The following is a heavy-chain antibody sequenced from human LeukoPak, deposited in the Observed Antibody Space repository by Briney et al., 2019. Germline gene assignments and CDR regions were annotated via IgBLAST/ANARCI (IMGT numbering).Heavy chain of an antibody. V-gene: IGHV3-7*05. D-gene: IGHD5-24*01. Sequence: PGGSLRLSCAASGFTFSNYWMIWVRQAPGKGLEWVSNIKQDGSEKRYADSVRGRFPISRDNAQTSLYLQMNSLRAEDTAVYYCARASDPWLQLTWGQGTLVTVSS. J-gene: IGHJ5*01. CDR3: ARASDPWLQLT. CDR2: IKQDGSEK. CDR1: GFTFSNYW.